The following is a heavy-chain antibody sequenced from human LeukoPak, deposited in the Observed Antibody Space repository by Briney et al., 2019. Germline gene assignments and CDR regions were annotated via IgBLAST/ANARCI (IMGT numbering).Heavy chain of an antibody. CDR3: AKDSNYAIDY. D-gene: IGHD4-4*01. J-gene: IGHJ4*02. CDR1: GFTFSSYA. V-gene: IGHV3-30*18. Sequence: GGSLRLSCAASGFTFSSYAMSWVRQAPGKGLEWVAVISYDGSNKYYADSVKGRFTISRDNSKNTLYLQMNSLRAEDTAVYYCAKDSNYAIDYWGQGTLVTVSS. CDR2: ISYDGSNK.